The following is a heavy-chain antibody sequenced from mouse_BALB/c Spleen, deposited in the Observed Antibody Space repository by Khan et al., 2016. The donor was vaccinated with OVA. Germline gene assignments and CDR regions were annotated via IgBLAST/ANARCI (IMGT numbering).Heavy chain of an antibody. CDR1: GYSFTGYF. D-gene: IGHD1-1*01. CDR3: ARIYGSDFDY. Sequence: EVQLQQSGPELVKPGASVKISCKASGYSFTGYFMNWVMQSHGKSLEWIGRINPHIGETFYNQKFKGKATLTVDESSSTAHKELRSLSSADSAVYYCARIYGSDFDYWGQGTTLTVSS. J-gene: IGHJ2*01. V-gene: IGHV1-20*02. CDR2: INPHIGET.